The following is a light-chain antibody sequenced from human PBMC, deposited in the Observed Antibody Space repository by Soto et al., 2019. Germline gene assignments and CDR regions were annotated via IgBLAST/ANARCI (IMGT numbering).Light chain of an antibody. J-gene: IGKJ2*01. Sequence: EIVLTQSPATLSLSPGERATLSCRASQSVSSYLAWYQQKPGQAPRLLIYDASNTATGIPATFSGSGSGTDFTPTISSLEPEDFAVYYCQQRSNWPPYTFGQGTKLEIK. CDR3: QQRSNWPPYT. CDR2: DAS. V-gene: IGKV3-11*01. CDR1: QSVSSY.